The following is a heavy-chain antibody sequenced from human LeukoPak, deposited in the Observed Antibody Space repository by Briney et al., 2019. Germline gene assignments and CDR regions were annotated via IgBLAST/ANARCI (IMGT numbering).Heavy chain of an antibody. CDR3: AKKATTVPIGNWFDS. J-gene: IGHJ5*01. D-gene: IGHD1-26*01. Sequence: GGSLRLSCAASGFAFSSYAMSWVRQAPGKGLEWVSTIIGGGDVTYHADSVKGRFTISTDISKNTLYPQMNYLKAEDTAIYYCAKKATTVPIGNWFDSWGQGALVTVSS. CDR2: IIGGGDVT. CDR1: GFAFSSYA. V-gene: IGHV3-23*01.